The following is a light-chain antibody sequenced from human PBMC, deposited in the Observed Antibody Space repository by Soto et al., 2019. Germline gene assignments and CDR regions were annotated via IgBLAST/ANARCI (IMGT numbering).Light chain of an antibody. J-gene: IGLJ3*02. Sequence: QSVLTQPPSASGTPGQRVTISCSGSSSNIGSNTVNWYQQLPGTAPKLLIYSNNQRPSGVPDRFSGSKSGTSASLAISGLHSEAEADYYCPPWAASLNSPVFGGGTQLTVL. V-gene: IGLV1-44*01. CDR3: PPWAASLNSPV. CDR2: SNN. CDR1: SSNIGSNT.